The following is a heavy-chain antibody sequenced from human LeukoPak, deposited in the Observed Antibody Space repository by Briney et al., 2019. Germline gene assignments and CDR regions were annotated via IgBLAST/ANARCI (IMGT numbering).Heavy chain of an antibody. D-gene: IGHD6-13*01. Sequence: GGSLRLSCAASGFIFSSYGMNWVRQAPGKGLEWVSSISSSSSYIYYADSVKGRFTISRDNAKNSLYLQMNSLRAEDTAVYYCARQFRMAAAGTPLDYWGQGTLVTVSS. CDR1: GFIFSSYG. V-gene: IGHV3-21*01. CDR2: ISSSSSYI. CDR3: ARQFRMAAAGTPLDY. J-gene: IGHJ4*02.